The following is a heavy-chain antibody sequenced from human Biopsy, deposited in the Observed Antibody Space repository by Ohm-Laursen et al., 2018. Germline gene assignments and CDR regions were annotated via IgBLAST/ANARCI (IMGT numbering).Heavy chain of an antibody. Sequence: SETLSLTCTVSGGSIRSEYWSWILQTPGKGLEWIGYIYYSGSTNYNPSLKSRVTISVDTSKNQFSLRLNSVTAADTAVYYCARATNSTGWPYYYFYGMDVWGQGTTVTVSS. CDR1: GGSIRSEY. V-gene: IGHV4-59*01. D-gene: IGHD2/OR15-2a*01. CDR2: IYYSGST. J-gene: IGHJ6*02. CDR3: ARATNSTGWPYYYFYGMDV.